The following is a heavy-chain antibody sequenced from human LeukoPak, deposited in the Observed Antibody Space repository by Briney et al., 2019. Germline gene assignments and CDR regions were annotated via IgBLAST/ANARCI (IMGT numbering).Heavy chain of an antibody. Sequence: ASVKVSCKASGYTFTSYGISWVRQAPGQGLEWMGWISAYNGNTNYVQKLQGRVTMTTDTSTSTAYMELRSLRSDDTAVYYCARGFYFGGGADAFDIWGQGTMVTVSS. CDR2: ISAYNGNT. CDR1: GYTFTSYG. D-gene: IGHD3-16*01. J-gene: IGHJ3*02. V-gene: IGHV1-18*01. CDR3: ARGFYFGGGADAFDI.